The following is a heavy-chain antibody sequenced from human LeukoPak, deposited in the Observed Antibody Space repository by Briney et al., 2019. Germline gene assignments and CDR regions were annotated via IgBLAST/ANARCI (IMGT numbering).Heavy chain of an antibody. CDR2: IYYSGST. V-gene: IGHV4-39*02. Sequence: SETLSLTCTVSGGSIRSSSYYWGWIRQPPGKGLEWIGSIYYSGSTYYNPSLKSRVTISLDTSKNQFSLKLSSVTAADTAVYYCAREGLKDRSGYSPFDHWGQGTLVTVSS. CDR3: AREGLKDRSGYSPFDH. J-gene: IGHJ4*02. CDR1: GGSIRSSSYY. D-gene: IGHD3-22*01.